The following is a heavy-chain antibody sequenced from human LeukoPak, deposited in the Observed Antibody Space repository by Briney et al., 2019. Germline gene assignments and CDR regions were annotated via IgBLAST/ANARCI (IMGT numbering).Heavy chain of an antibody. D-gene: IGHD6-13*01. CDR2: IYTSGST. CDR3: ARDEQQLVGDWFDP. V-gene: IGHV4-4*07. CDR1: GGSISSYY. J-gene: IGHJ5*02. Sequence: SETLSLTCTVSGGSISSYYWSWIRQPAGKGLEWIGRIYTSGSTNYNPSLKSRVTMSVDTSKNQFSLKLSSVTAADKAVYYCARDEQQLVGDWFDPWGQGTLVTVSS.